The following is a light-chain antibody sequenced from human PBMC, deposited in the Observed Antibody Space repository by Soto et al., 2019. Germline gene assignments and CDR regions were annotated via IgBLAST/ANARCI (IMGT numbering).Light chain of an antibody. CDR1: SSDVGGHNY. CDR3: SSCTSSSTRLYV. J-gene: IGLJ1*01. V-gene: IGLV2-14*01. Sequence: QSALTQPASVSGSPGQSITISCTGTSSDVGGHNYVSWYQQHPGKAPKLMIYDVSNRPSGVSNRFSGSKSGNTASLTISVLQAEDEAEYYCSSCTSSSTRLYVFGTGTKLTVL. CDR2: DVS.